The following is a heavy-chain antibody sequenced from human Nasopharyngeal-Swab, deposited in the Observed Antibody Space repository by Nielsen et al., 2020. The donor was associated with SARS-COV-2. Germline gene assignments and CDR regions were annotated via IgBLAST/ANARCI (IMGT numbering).Heavy chain of an antibody. CDR3: AARGRLADTASAGTSWFDP. CDR2: VSSSGGNT. V-gene: IGHV3-23*01. CDR1: GFSFSNYA. D-gene: IGHD6-13*01. Sequence: GGSLRLSCAASGFSFSNYAMNWVRQAPGKGLECVSAVSSSGGNTYYADSLKGRFTVSRDNSKNTVYLQMNSLRAEDTAIYYCAARGRLADTASAGTSWFDPWGQGTLVTVSS. J-gene: IGHJ5*02.